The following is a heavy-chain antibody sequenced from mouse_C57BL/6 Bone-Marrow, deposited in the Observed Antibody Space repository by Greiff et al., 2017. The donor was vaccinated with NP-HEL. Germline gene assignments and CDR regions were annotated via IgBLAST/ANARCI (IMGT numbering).Heavy chain of an antibody. CDR2: ISSGGSYT. CDR1: GFTFSSYG. V-gene: IGHV5-6*01. Sequence: EVHLVESGGDLVKPGGSLKLSCAASGFTFSSYGMSWVRQTPDKRLEWVATISSGGSYTYYPDSVKGRFTISRDNAKNTLYRQMSSLKSEDTAMYYCARPSRFAYWGQGTLVTVSA. J-gene: IGHJ3*01. CDR3: ARPSRFAY.